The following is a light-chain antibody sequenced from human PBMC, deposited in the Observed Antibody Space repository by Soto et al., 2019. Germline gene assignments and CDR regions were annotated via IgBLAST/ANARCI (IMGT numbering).Light chain of an antibody. Sequence: DIQMTQSPSTLSASVGDRVTITCRASQSISIWLAWYQQKPGKAPKLLIHKASTLQSGVPSRLIGSGSGTELTLSISRMQPDDLASDYCQQYMSYSFGQGTKVDIK. CDR1: QSISIW. J-gene: IGKJ1*01. CDR3: QQYMSYS. V-gene: IGKV1-5*03. CDR2: KAS.